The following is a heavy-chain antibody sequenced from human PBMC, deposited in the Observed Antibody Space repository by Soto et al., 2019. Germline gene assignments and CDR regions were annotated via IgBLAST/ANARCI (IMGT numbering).Heavy chain of an antibody. D-gene: IGHD3-22*01. CDR3: AREMYYDSSRYYDY. CDR1: GYTFTDYY. J-gene: IGHJ4*02. V-gene: IGHV1-2*02. Sequence: ASVKVSCKASGYTFTDYYIHWVRQAPGQGLEWMGWINPNSGGTNYAQEFQGRVTMTRDTSISTAYIELSRLRSDDTAVYSCAREMYYDSSRYYDYWGQGTLVTVSS. CDR2: INPNSGGT.